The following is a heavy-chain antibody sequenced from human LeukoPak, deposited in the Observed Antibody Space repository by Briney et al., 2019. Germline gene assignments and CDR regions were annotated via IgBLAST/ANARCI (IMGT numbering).Heavy chain of an antibody. CDR1: GFTFSSYS. CDR3: ARGGGLDV. J-gene: IGHJ6*02. D-gene: IGHD3-16*01. V-gene: IGHV3-7*03. Sequence: GGSLRLSCAASGFTFSSYSMNWARQAPGKGLEWVASVNHNGNVNYYVDSVKGRFTISRDNAKNSLYLQMSNLRAEDTAVYFCARGGGLDVWGQGATVTVSS. CDR2: VNHNGNVN.